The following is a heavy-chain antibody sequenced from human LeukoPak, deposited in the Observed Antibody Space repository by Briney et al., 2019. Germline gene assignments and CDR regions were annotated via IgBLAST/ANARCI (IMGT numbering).Heavy chain of an antibody. J-gene: IGHJ5*02. Sequence: ASVKVSCKASGYTFTSYYMHWVRQAPGQGLEWMGWMNSNSGNTGYAQKFQGGVTMTRNTSISTAYMELSSLRSEDTAVYYCARDRASRIQLWGLWFDPWGQGTLVTVSS. CDR3: ARDRASRIQLWGLWFDP. CDR2: MNSNSGNT. D-gene: IGHD5-18*01. CDR1: GYTFTSYY. V-gene: IGHV1-8*02.